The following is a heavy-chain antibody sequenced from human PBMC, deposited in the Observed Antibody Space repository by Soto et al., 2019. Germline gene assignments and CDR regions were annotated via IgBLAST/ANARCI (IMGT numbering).Heavy chain of an antibody. D-gene: IGHD3-22*01. CDR3: ARRHMISRGGEYDSGVNWFDP. CDR1: GYSFTSYW. Sequence: PGESLKISCKGSGYSFTSYWISWVRQMPGKGLEWMGRIDPSDSYTNYSPSFQGHVTISADKSISTAYLQWSSLKASDTAMYYWARRHMISRGGEYDSGVNWFDPWGQGTRVTVSS. CDR2: IDPSDSYT. V-gene: IGHV5-10-1*01. J-gene: IGHJ5*02.